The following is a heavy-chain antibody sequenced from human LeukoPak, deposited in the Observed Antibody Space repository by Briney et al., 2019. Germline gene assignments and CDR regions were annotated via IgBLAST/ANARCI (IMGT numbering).Heavy chain of an antibody. D-gene: IGHD3/OR15-3a*01. J-gene: IGHJ6*03. CDR2: INHSGST. Sequence: SETLSLTWAVYGGSVSGYYWSWIRQPPGKGREWIGEINHSGSTNYNPSLKSRVTISIDTSKNQFSLKLSSVTAADTAVYYCARQLMMDYYYSYYYMDVWGRGTTVTISS. V-gene: IGHV4-34*01. CDR3: ARQLMMDYYYSYYYMDV. CDR1: GGSVSGYY.